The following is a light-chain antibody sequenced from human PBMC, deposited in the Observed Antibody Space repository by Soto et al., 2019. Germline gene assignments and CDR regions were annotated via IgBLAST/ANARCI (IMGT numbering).Light chain of an antibody. CDR1: QSVSNNY. V-gene: IGKV3D-20*02. J-gene: IGKJ5*01. Sequence: EIVLTQSPGTLSLSPGERATLSCRASQSVSNNYLAWYQQKPGQAPRLLIYGASNRATGIPDRFSGSGSGTDFTLTISRLEPEDFALYYCQQRNNWPPITFGQGTRLENK. CDR3: QQRNNWPPIT. CDR2: GAS.